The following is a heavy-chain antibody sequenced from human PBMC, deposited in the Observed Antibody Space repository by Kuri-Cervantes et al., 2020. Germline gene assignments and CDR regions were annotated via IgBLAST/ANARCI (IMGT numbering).Heavy chain of an antibody. CDR2: ISWNSGSI. CDR1: GFTFDDYA. J-gene: IGHJ6*02. D-gene: IGHD5-12*01. V-gene: IGHV3-9*01. CDR3: ARGDDDYDYYYYYYGMDV. Sequence: GGSLRLSCAASGFTFDDYAMHWVRQAPGKGLEWVSGISWNSGSIGYADSVKGRFTISRDNAKNSLYLQMNSLRAEDTAVYYCARGDDDYDYYYYYYGMDVWGQGTTVTVSS.